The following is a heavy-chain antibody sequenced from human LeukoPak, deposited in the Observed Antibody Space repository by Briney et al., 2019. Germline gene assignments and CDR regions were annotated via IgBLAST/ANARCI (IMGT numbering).Heavy chain of an antibody. J-gene: IGHJ4*02. CDR2: ISGSGGST. CDR1: GFTFSSYG. D-gene: IGHD3-9*01. CDR3: AKDSFDWLLSYFDY. Sequence: PGGSLRLSCAASGFTFSSYGMSWVRQAPGKGLEWVSAISGSGGSTYYADSVKGRFTISRDNSKNTLYLQMNSLRAEDTAVYYCAKDSFDWLLSYFDYWGQGTLVTVSS. V-gene: IGHV3-23*01.